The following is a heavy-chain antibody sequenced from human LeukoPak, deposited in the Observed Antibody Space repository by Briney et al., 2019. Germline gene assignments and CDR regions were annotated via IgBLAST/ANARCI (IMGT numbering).Heavy chain of an antibody. V-gene: IGHV4-4*07. CDR2: IYSSGST. CDR3: ARDSGTTGEVKFDP. J-gene: IGHJ5*02. Sequence: SETLSLTCTVSGGSISSFNWSWIRQPAGKGLEWIGHIYSSGSTNYNPSLKSRVTMSVDKPKNQFSLKLRSVTAADTAVYYCARDSGTTGEVKFDPWGQGTLVTVSS. CDR1: GGSISSFN. D-gene: IGHD3-10*01.